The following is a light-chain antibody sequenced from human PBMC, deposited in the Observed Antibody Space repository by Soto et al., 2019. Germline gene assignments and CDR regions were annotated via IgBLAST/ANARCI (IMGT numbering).Light chain of an antibody. V-gene: IGKV3-15*01. CDR3: QQYNNWPPYT. CDR2: DAS. CDR1: QSVSNN. J-gene: IGKJ2*01. Sequence: EIVMTQSPATLSVSPGERATLSCRASQSVSNNLAWYQQKPGQAPMLLIYDASTRATGIPARFSGSGSGTEFPRTILCMQSEDFAVYYCQQYNNWPPYTFGQGTKLEIK.